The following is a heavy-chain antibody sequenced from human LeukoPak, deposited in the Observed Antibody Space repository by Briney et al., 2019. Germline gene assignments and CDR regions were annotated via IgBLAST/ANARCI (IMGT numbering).Heavy chain of an antibody. CDR1: GFTFSRHS. CDR3: AKGFFGSGSFPHNFDY. Sequence: GGSLRLSCAASGFTFSRHSMNWVRQAPGKGLEWVAVVRGNGDSTHYADSVKGRFTISRDNSKNMLYLQMNSLRDEDTAVYYCAKGFFGSGSFPHNFDYWGQGTLVTVSS. V-gene: IGHV3-23*01. CDR2: VRGNGDST. J-gene: IGHJ4*02. D-gene: IGHD3-10*01.